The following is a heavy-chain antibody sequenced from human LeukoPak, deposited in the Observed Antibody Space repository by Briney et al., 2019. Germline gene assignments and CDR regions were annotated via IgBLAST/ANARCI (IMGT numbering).Heavy chain of an antibody. V-gene: IGHV4-31*03. J-gene: IGHJ4*02. Sequence: PSETLSLTCTVSGGSISSGGYYWSWIRQHPGKGLEWIGYIYYSGSTYYNPSLKSRVTRSVDTSKNQFSLKLSSVTAADTAVYYCATYSGSLYYFDYWGQGTLVTVSS. CDR1: GGSISSGGYY. CDR3: ATYSGSLYYFDY. CDR2: IYYSGST. D-gene: IGHD1-26*01.